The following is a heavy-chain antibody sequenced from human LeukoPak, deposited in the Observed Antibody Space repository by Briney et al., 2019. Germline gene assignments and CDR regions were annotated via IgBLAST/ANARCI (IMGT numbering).Heavy chain of an antibody. J-gene: IGHJ6*04. Sequence: PGPSLRLSCAASGFTFSSYGMHWVRQAPGKGLEWVAVISYDGSNKYYADSVKGRFTISRDNSKNTLYLQMNSLRAEDTAVYYCAKDSDYYGMDVWGKGTTVTVSS. CDR1: GFTFSSYG. CDR3: AKDSDYYGMDV. CDR2: ISYDGSNK. V-gene: IGHV3-30*18.